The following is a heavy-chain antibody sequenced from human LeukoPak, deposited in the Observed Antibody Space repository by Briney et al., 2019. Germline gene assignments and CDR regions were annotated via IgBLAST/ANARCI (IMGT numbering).Heavy chain of an antibody. CDR3: ATVTGGNFFDY. Sequence: GGSLRLSCAASGFTFSSYSMNWVRQAPGKGLEWVSAISGSGGSTYYADSVKGRFTISRDNSKNTLYLQMNSLRAEDTAVYYCATVTGGNFFDYWGQGTLVTVSS. J-gene: IGHJ4*02. CDR1: GFTFSSYS. D-gene: IGHD1-20*01. CDR2: ISGSGGST. V-gene: IGHV3-23*01.